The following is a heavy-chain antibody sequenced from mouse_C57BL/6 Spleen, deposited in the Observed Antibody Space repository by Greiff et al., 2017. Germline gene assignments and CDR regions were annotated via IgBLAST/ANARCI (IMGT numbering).Heavy chain of an antibody. D-gene: IGHD1-1*01. Sequence: QVQLQQPGAELVRPGSSVKLSCKASGYTFTSYWMHWVKQRPIQGLEWIGNIDPSDSETHYNQKFKDKATLTVDKSSSTAYMQLSSLTSEDSAVYYCARQDYGSAMDYWGQGTSGTVSS. CDR1: GYTFTSYW. CDR2: IDPSDSET. V-gene: IGHV1-52*01. CDR3: ARQDYGSAMDY. J-gene: IGHJ4*01.